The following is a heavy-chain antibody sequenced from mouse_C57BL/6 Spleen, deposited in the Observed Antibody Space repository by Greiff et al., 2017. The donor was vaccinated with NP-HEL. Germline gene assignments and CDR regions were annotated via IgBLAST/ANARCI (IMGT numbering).Heavy chain of an antibody. J-gene: IGHJ1*03. CDR1: GYTFTSYW. CDR3: ARERIYYGNAYWYFDV. Sequence: VQLQQPGAELVKPGASVKMSCKASGYTFTSYWITWVKQRPGQGLEWIGDIYPGSGSTNYNEKFKSKATLTVDTSSSTAYMQLSSLTSEDSAVYYCARERIYYGNAYWYFDVWGTGTTVTVSS. CDR2: IYPGSGST. V-gene: IGHV1-55*01. D-gene: IGHD2-1*01.